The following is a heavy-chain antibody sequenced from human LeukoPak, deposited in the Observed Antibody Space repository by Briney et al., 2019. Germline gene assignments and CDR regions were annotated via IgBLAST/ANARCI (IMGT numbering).Heavy chain of an antibody. CDR2: ISGSGGST. CDR1: GFTFSSYA. Sequence: GGSLILSCAASGFTFSSYAMSWVRQAPGKGLEWVSAISGSGGSTYYADSVKGRFTISRDNSKNTLYPQMNSLRAEDTAVYYCAKGQTQDYYDSSGYYGNLNWFDPWGQGTLVTVSS. J-gene: IGHJ5*02. CDR3: AKGQTQDYYDSSGYYGNLNWFDP. D-gene: IGHD3-22*01. V-gene: IGHV3-23*01.